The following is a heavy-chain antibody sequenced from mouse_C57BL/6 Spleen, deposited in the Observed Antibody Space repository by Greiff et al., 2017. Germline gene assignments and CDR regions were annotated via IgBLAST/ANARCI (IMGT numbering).Heavy chain of an antibody. J-gene: IGHJ3*01. CDR1: GFTFSDYG. CDR3: AREAGD. D-gene: IGHD3-2*02. CDR2: ISSGSSTI. Sequence: EVQLVASGGGLVKPGGSLKLSCAASGFTFSDYGLHWVRQAPEKGLEWVAYISSGSSTIYYADTVKGRFTISRDNAKNTLFLQMTSLRSEDTAMYYCAREAGDGGQGTLVTVSA. V-gene: IGHV5-17*01.